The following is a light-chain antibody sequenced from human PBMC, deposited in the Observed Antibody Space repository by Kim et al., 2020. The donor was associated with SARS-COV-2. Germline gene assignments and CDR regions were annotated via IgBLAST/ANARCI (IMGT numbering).Light chain of an antibody. J-gene: IGLJ2*01. Sequence: QAGLTQPPSVSEGLRQTATLTCTGNSNNVGNQGAAWLQQHQGHPPKLLSYRNNNRPSGISERFSASRSGDTASLTITGLQPEDEADYSCSAWDSSLSARLFGGGTQLTVL. CDR1: SNNVGNQG. CDR3: SAWDSSLSARL. V-gene: IGLV10-54*01. CDR2: RNN.